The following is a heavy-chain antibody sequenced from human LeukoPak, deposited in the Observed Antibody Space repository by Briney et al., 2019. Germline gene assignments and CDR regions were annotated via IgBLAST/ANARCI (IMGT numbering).Heavy chain of an antibody. CDR3: ARPVLGDGTVAAQFEH. V-gene: IGHV4-39*01. D-gene: IGHD2-15*01. Sequence: SETLSLTCTVSGVSISSSNSYWGWIRQPPGKGLEWIGSIYYSGNTYYNASLKSQVSISIDTSKNQFSLRLTSVTAADTAVYYCARPVLGDGTVAAQFEHWGQGTLVTVSS. CDR1: GVSISSSNSY. CDR2: IYYSGNT. J-gene: IGHJ4*02.